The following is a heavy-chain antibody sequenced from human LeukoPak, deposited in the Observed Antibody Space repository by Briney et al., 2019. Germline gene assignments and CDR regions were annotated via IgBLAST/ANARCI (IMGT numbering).Heavy chain of an antibody. CDR1: GGSFSGYY. CDR3: ARGPGGYYMDV. Sequence: SETLSLTCAVYGGSFSGYYWSWIRQPPGKGLEWIGEINHSGSTNYNPSLKSRVTISVDTSKNQFSLKLSSVTAADTAVHYCARGPGGYYMDVWGKGTTVTVSS. V-gene: IGHV4-34*01. CDR2: INHSGST. J-gene: IGHJ6*03. D-gene: IGHD3-16*01.